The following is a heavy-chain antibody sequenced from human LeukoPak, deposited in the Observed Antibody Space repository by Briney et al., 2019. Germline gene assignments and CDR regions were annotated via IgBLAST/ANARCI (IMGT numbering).Heavy chain of an antibody. V-gene: IGHV1-58*02. D-gene: IGHD3-10*01. CDR1: GFTFTSST. Sequence: SVKVSCKASGFTFTSSTIQWVRQARGQRLEWIGWIVVGSGNTNYAQKFQERVIITRDMSTTTVYMELSSLRSEDTAVYYCAGTPWSGELTLDYWGQGTLVTVSS. CDR3: AGTPWSGELTLDY. J-gene: IGHJ4*02. CDR2: IVVGSGNT.